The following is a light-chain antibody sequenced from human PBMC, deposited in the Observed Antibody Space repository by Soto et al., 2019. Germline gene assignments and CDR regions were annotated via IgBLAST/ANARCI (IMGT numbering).Light chain of an antibody. Sequence: EIVLTQSPGTLSLSPGERATLYCRASQSVSSNYLAWYQQKPGQAPRLLIYGASSRATGIPDRFSGSGSGTDFTLTISSLQPEDFAVYYCQQRSNWPRTFGQGTKVDIK. J-gene: IGKJ1*01. CDR2: GAS. CDR3: QQRSNWPRT. V-gene: IGKV3D-20*02. CDR1: QSVSSNY.